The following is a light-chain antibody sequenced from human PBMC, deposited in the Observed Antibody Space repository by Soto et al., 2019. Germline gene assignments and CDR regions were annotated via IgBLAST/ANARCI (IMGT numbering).Light chain of an antibody. CDR3: CSSAGSRTYV. J-gene: IGLJ1*01. CDR1: SSDVGSYNL. V-gene: IGLV2-23*02. CDR2: EVS. Sequence: QSVLTQPASVSGSPGQSITISCTGASSDVGSYNLVSWYQQHPGKAPKIMIYEVSKRPSGVSSRFSGSKSSNTASLTISGLQAEDEAVYCCCSSAGSRTYVFGTGPKVTVL.